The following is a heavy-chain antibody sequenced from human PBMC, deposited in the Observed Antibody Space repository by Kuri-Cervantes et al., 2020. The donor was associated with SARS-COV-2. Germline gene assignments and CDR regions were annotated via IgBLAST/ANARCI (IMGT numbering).Heavy chain of an antibody. V-gene: IGHV3-64*04. CDR3: ARELIVSPGTYSMDV. CDR1: GFTFSSSA. CDR2: FTNYGGTT. J-gene: IGHJ6*03. Sequence: GGSLRLSCSASGFTFSSSAMHWVRQAPGKGLEYVSGFTNYGGTTFYADSVKGRCVTSRDNSKNTLYLQMNSLRAEDTAMYYCARELIVSPGTYSMDVWGKGTTVTVSS. D-gene: IGHD2/OR15-2a*01.